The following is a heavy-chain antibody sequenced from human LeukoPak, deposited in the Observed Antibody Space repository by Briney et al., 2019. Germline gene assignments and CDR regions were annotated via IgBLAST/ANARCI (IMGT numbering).Heavy chain of an antibody. J-gene: IGHJ4*02. V-gene: IGHV1-2*02. CDR1: GYTFTGYY. Sequence: ASVKVSCKASGYTFTGYYMHWVRQAPGQGLEWMGWISPNSGGTNYAQKFQGRVTMTRDTSISTAYMELSRLRSDDTAVYYCASDYYDSSGYYRRAYWGQGTLVTVSS. CDR2: ISPNSGGT. CDR3: ASDYYDSSGYYRRAY. D-gene: IGHD3-22*01.